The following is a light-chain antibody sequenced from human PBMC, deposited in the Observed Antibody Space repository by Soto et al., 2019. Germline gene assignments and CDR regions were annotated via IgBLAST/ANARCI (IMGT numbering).Light chain of an antibody. CDR3: AAWDDSLSGPRVV. V-gene: IGLV1-47*02. CDR1: SSNIGSNY. CDR2: SNN. Sequence: QSVLTQPPSASGTPGQRVTISCSGSSSNIGSNYVYWYQQLPGTAPKLLIYSNNQRPSGVPDRFSGSKSGTSASLAISGLRSEDEADYYCAAWDDSLSGPRVVFGGGTKLTVL. J-gene: IGLJ2*01.